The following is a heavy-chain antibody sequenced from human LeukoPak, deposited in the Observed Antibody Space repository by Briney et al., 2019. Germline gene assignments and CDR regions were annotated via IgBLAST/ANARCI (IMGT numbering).Heavy chain of an antibody. CDR3: ASRVYGLGSFNY. J-gene: IGHJ4*01. V-gene: IGHV4-39*01. CDR1: GGSISSSSYY. Sequence: SETLSLTSTVSGGSISSSSYYWGWIRQPPGKGLEWIGSIYNSGTTYYNPSLKSRVTISVDTSKNQFSLKVSSVTAADTAVYYCASRVYGLGSFNYWGQGTLVTVSS. D-gene: IGHD3-10*01. CDR2: IYNSGTT.